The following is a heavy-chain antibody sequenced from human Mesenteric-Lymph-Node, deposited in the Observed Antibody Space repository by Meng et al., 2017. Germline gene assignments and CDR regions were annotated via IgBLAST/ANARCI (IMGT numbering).Heavy chain of an antibody. CDR3: ASFDHIPRRNYFDY. J-gene: IGHJ4*02. Sequence: QVQLQDAGPGLVKPSQTLSLTCTVSGGSISSGDYYWSWIRQPPGKGLEWIGYIHHSGSAYYNPSLKSRVSISVDTSKNQFSLNLNSMTAADTAVYYCASFDHIPRRNYFDYWGQGTLVTVSS. CDR1: GGSISSGDYY. D-gene: IGHD2-21*01. V-gene: IGHV4-30-4*01. CDR2: IHHSGSA.